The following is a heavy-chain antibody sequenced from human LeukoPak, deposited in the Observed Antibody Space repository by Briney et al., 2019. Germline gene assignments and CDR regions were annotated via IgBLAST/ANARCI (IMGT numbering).Heavy chain of an antibody. CDR1: GFTFSSYA. D-gene: IGHD3-22*01. V-gene: IGHV3-23*01. CDR2: ISGSGGST. Sequence: GGSLRLSCAASGFTFSSYAMSWVRQAPGKGLEWFSAISGSGGSTYYADSVKGRFTISRDNSKNTLYLQMNSLRAEDTAVYYCAKDGHDSSGYYSSNWFDPWGQGTLVTVSS. CDR3: AKDGHDSSGYYSSNWFDP. J-gene: IGHJ5*02.